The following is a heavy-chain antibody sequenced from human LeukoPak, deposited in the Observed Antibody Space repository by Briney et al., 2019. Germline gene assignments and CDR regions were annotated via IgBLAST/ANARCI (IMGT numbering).Heavy chain of an antibody. J-gene: IGHJ5*02. CDR3: ARDPGFSH. V-gene: IGHV3-48*03. Sequence: QTGGSLRLSCAASGFPFSSFEMNCVRQAPGKGLEWVSYISSSGSTIYYADSVKGRFTISRDNAKNSLYLQMNSLRAEDTALYYCARDPGFSHWGQGTLVTVSS. CDR1: GFPFSSFE. CDR2: ISSSGSTI.